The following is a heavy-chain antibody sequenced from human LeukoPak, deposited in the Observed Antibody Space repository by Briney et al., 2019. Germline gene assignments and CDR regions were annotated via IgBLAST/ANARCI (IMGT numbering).Heavy chain of an antibody. V-gene: IGHV4-34*01. J-gene: IGHJ4*02. Sequence: SETLSLTCAVYGGSFSGYYWSWIRQPPGKGLEWIGEINHSGSTNYNPSLKSRVTISVDTSKNQFSLKLSSVTAADTAVYYCARLAGSGYDYDYWGQGTLVTVSS. CDR1: GGSFSGYY. D-gene: IGHD5-12*01. CDR3: ARLAGSGYDYDY. CDR2: INHSGST.